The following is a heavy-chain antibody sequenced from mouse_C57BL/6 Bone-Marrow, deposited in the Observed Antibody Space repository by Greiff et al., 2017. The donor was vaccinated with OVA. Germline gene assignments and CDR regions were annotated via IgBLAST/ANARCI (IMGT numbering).Heavy chain of an antibody. J-gene: IGHJ3*01. Sequence: VQLQQSGTVLARPGASVKMSCKPSGYTFTSYWMHWVKQRPGQGLEWIGAIYPGNSDTSYNQKFKGKAKLTAVTSASTAYMELSSLTNEDSAVYYCTRGGYGSWFAYWGQGTLVTVSA. V-gene: IGHV1-5*01. CDR1: GYTFTSYW. CDR3: TRGGYGSWFAY. CDR2: IYPGNSDT. D-gene: IGHD2-2*01.